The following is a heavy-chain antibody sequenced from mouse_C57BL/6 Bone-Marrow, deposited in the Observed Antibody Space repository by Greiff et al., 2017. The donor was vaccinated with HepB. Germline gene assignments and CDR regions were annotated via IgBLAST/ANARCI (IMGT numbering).Heavy chain of an antibody. D-gene: IGHD2-2*01. V-gene: IGHV1-64*01. CDR2: IHPNSGST. CDR3: ASYGYRFAY. Sequence: QVQLQQPGAELVKPGASVKLSCKASGYTFTSYWMHWVKQRPGQGLEWIGMIHPNSGSTNYNEKFKSKATLTVDKSSSPAYMQLSSLTSEDSAVYYCASYGYRFAYWGQGALVTVSA. J-gene: IGHJ3*01. CDR1: GYTFTSYW.